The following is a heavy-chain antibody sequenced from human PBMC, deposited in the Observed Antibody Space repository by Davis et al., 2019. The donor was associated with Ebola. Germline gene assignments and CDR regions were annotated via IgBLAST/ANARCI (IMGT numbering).Heavy chain of an antibody. Sequence: MPSETLSLTCTVSGYSISSGYYWGWIRQPPGKGLEWIGSIYHSGTTYYNPSLKSRVTISTDTSKNQFSLKLTSVTAADTAVYYCARGYGVFYWYFDLWGRGTLVTVSS. V-gene: IGHV4-38-2*02. CDR1: GYSISSGYY. J-gene: IGHJ2*01. CDR2: IYHSGTT. CDR3: ARGYGVFYWYFDL. D-gene: IGHD4-17*01.